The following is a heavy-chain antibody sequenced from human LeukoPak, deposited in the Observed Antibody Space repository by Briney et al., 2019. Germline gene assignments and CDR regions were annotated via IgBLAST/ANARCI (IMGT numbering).Heavy chain of an antibody. V-gene: IGHV4-34*01. D-gene: IGHD6-13*01. J-gene: IGHJ4*02. CDR3: ARGGFRAAAGTALWY. CDR2: INHSGST. Sequence: KTSETLSLTCAVYGGSFSGYYWSWIRQPPGKGLEWIGEINHSGSTNYNPSLKSRVTISVDTSKNQFSLKLNSVTAADTAVYYCARGGFRAAAGTALWYWGQGTLVTVSS. CDR1: GGSFSGYY.